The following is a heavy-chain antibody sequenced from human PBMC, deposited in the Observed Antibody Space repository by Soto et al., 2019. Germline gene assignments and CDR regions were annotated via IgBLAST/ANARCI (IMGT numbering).Heavy chain of an antibody. J-gene: IGHJ6*02. CDR3: ATWATVLSGMDV. V-gene: IGHV1-69*13. Sequence: SVKVSCQASGGTFSSYAISWVRQAPGQGLEWMGGIIPIFGTANYAQKFQGRVTITADESTSTAYMELSSLRSEDTAVYYCATWATVLSGMDVWGQGTTVTVAS. D-gene: IGHD4-17*01. CDR2: IIPIFGTA. CDR1: GGTFSSYA.